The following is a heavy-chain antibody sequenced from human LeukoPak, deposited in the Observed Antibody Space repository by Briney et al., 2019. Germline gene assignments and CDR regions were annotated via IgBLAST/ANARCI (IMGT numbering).Heavy chain of an antibody. CDR3: AKDQQVLRYFDWSMGDYFDY. V-gene: IGHV3-23*01. Sequence: GASLRPSCAASGFTFSSYAMSWVRQAPGKGLEWVSAISGSGGSTYYADSVKGRFTISRDNSKNTLYLQMNSLRAEDTAVYYCAKDQQVLRYFDWSMGDYFDYWGQGTLVTVSS. CDR1: GFTFSSYA. D-gene: IGHD3-9*01. CDR2: ISGSGGST. J-gene: IGHJ4*02.